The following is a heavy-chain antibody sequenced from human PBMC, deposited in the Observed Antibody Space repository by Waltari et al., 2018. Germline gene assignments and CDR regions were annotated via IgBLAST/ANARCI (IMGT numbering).Heavy chain of an antibody. CDR3: ARDLSGLYDFDY. V-gene: IGHV4-39*07. D-gene: IGHD3-16*02. CDR2: IYYSGST. J-gene: IGHJ4*02. CDR1: GGSISSSSYY. Sequence: QLQLQESGPGLVKPSETLSLTCTVSGGSISSSSYYWGWIRQPPGKGLEWIGSIYYSGSTYYKPSLKSRVTISVDTSKNQFSLKLSSVTAADTAVYYCARDLSGLYDFDYWGQGTLVTVSS.